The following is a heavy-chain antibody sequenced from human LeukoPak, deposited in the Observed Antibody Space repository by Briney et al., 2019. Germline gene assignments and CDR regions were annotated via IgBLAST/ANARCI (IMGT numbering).Heavy chain of an antibody. Sequence: GGSLRLSCAASVFTVSSNYMSWVRQAPGKGLEWVSIIYKDGSTYYADSVKGQFIISRDNSKNTLYLQINSLTVEDTAVYYCARTTVAPGSYDAFDIWGQGTMVTVSS. CDR1: VFTVSSNY. D-gene: IGHD4-23*01. CDR2: IYKDGST. J-gene: IGHJ3*02. CDR3: ARTTVAPGSYDAFDI. V-gene: IGHV3-53*01.